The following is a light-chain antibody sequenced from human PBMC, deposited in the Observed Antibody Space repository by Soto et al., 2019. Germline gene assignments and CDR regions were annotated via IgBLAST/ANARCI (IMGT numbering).Light chain of an antibody. Sequence: DIQMTQSPSTLSASVGDRVTITCRASQSISSWLAWYQQKTGKAPKLLIYDASSLESGVPSRFSGSGSGTEFTLTISSLQPDDVATDYCQQYNSYPMYTFGQGTKLEIK. V-gene: IGKV1-5*01. CDR1: QSISSW. J-gene: IGKJ2*01. CDR2: DAS. CDR3: QQYNSYPMYT.